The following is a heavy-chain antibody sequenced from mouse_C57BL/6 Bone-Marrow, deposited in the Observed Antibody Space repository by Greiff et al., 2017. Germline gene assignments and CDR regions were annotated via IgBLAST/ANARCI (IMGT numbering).Heavy chain of an antibody. Sequence: VQLQQSGAELVRPGASVKLSCTASGFNIKDDYMHWVKQRPEQGLEWIGWIDPENGDTEYASKFPGKATITADTSSNPAYLQLTSLTSEVTAVYYCTTPLLSTVVATHFDYWGQGTTLTVSS. CDR3: TTPLLSTVVATHFDY. CDR1: GFNIKDDY. CDR2: IDPENGDT. J-gene: IGHJ2*01. V-gene: IGHV14-4*01. D-gene: IGHD1-1*01.